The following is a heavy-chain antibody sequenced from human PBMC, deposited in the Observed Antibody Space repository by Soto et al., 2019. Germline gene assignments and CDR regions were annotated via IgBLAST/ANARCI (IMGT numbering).Heavy chain of an antibody. CDR1: GGTFSSDV. V-gene: IGHV1-69*05. D-gene: IGHD3-10*01. CDR2: ITPIFSTT. CDR3: STGPLYGSGVDNF. Sequence: SVKVSCKASGGTFSSDVINWVRQAPGQGLEWMGGITPIFSTTKYAQKFQGRVTVTTDESASTVYLALSSLRSEDTAVYYCSTGPLYGSGVDNFWGQGALVTVAS. J-gene: IGHJ4*02.